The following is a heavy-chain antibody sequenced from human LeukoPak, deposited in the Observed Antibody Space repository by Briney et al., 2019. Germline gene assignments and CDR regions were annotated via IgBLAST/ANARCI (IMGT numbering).Heavy chain of an antibody. CDR2: ISGNGGST. CDR3: AKGASRYCSGGSCYSLF. Sequence: GASLRLSCAASGFTFSSYAMSWVRQAPGKGLEWVSAISGNGGSTYYADSVKGRFTISRDNSKNTLYLQMNSLRAEDTAVYYCAKGASRYCSGGSCYSLFWGQGTLVTVSS. J-gene: IGHJ4*02. V-gene: IGHV3-23*01. D-gene: IGHD2-15*01. CDR1: GFTFSSYA.